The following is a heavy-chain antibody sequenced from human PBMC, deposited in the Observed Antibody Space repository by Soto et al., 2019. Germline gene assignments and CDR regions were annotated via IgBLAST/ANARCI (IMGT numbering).Heavy chain of an antibody. Sequence: GGSLRLSCAGSGFTFDDYTTSWVRQAPGKGLEWVSSISSSSIYIYYADSVKGRFTISRDNAKNSLYLQMNSLRAEDTAVYYCARSSPCTTTSCYSPAFDLWGQGTMVTVSS. D-gene: IGHD2-2*01. J-gene: IGHJ3*01. CDR1: GFTFDDYT. CDR3: ARSSPCTTTSCYSPAFDL. CDR2: ISSSSIYI. V-gene: IGHV3-21*01.